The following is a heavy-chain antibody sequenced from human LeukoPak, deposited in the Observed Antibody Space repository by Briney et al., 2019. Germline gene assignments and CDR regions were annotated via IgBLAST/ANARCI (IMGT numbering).Heavy chain of an antibody. D-gene: IGHD6-19*01. CDR2: ISAYNGNT. Sequence: ASVKVSCKASGGTFSSYAISWVRQAPGQGLEWMGWISAYNGNTNYAQKLQGRVTMTTDTSTSTAYMELRSLRSDDTAVYYCARFRYSSGWSLWGQGTLVTVSS. V-gene: IGHV1-18*01. CDR3: ARFRYSSGWSL. J-gene: IGHJ4*02. CDR1: GGTFSSYA.